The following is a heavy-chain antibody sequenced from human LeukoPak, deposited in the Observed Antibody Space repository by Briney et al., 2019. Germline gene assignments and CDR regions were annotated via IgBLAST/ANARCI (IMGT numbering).Heavy chain of an antibody. CDR3: ARHGGPSDSSGYLYYLDY. CDR1: GGSISNYY. D-gene: IGHD3-22*01. CDR2: VHYSGST. J-gene: IGHJ4*02. Sequence: SETLSLTCTVSGGSISNYYWSWIRQPPGKGLEWLGYVHYSGSTNYNPSLKSRLTISADTSKNQFSLTLTPVTAADTAVYYCARHGGPSDSSGYLYYLDYWGQGTLVTVSS. V-gene: IGHV4-59*08.